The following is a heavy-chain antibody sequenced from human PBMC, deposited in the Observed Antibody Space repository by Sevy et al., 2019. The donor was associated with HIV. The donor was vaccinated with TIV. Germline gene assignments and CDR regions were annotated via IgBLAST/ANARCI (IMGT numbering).Heavy chain of an antibody. CDR3: AREGSVTMVRGGFISREDRYHYYGMDV. J-gene: IGHJ6*02. CDR1: GYTFTSYY. CDR2: INPSGGST. Sequence: ALVKVSCKASGYTFTSYYIHWVRQAPGQGLEWMGIINPSGGSTTFAQKFQGRVTMTRDTSTSTVYIELGSLGSEDTAVYYCAREGSVTMVRGGFISREDRYHYYGMDVWGQGTTVTVSS. V-gene: IGHV1-46*01. D-gene: IGHD3-10*01.